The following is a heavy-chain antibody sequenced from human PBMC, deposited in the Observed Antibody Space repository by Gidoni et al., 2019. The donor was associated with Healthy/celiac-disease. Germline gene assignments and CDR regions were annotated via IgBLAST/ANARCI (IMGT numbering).Heavy chain of an antibody. V-gene: IGHV3-21*01. CDR3: ASRRKGDYDAFDI. CDR2: ISSSSSYI. J-gene: IGHJ3*02. D-gene: IGHD3-16*01. CDR1: GFTFSSYS. Sequence: EVQLVESGGGMVKPGGSLRRSGAASGFTFSSYSMNWVRQAPGKGLEWVSSISSSSSYISYAASVKGRFTISRDNAKNSLYLQMNSLRAEDTAVYYCASRRKGDYDAFDIWGQGTMVTVSS.